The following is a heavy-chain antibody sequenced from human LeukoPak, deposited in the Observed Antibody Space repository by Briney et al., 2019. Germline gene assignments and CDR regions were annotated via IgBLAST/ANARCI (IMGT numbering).Heavy chain of an antibody. V-gene: IGHV3-7*01. D-gene: IGHD3-9*01. CDR2: IKQDGSEK. CDR1: GFTFSSYW. Sequence: GGSLRLSCAASGFTFSSYWMSWVRQAPGKGLEWVANIKQDGSEKYYVDSVKGRFTISRDNAKNSLYLQMNSLRAEDTAVYYCARDFAPLTGYYPFDYWGQGTLLTVSS. J-gene: IGHJ4*02. CDR3: ARDFAPLTGYYPFDY.